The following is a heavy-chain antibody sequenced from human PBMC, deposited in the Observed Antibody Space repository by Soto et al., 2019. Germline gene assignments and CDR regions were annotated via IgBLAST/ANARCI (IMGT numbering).Heavy chain of an antibody. Sequence: QVQLVESGGGVVQPGRSLRLSCAASGFTFSSYAMHWVRQAPGKGLEWVAVISYDGSNKYYADSVKGRFTISRDNSKNTLFLQMNSLRAEDTAVYYCARDRCSGTSCYTRGFDYWGQGTLVTVAS. D-gene: IGHD2-2*02. J-gene: IGHJ4*02. CDR1: GFTFSSYA. CDR3: ARDRCSGTSCYTRGFDY. CDR2: ISYDGSNK. V-gene: IGHV3-30*14.